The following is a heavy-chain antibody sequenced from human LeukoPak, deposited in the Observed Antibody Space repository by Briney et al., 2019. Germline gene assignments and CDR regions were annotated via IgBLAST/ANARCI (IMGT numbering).Heavy chain of an antibody. V-gene: IGHV3-30*03. CDR1: GFTFSSYG. CDR2: ISYDGSNK. D-gene: IGHD3-22*01. Sequence: PGRSLRLSCAASGFTFSSYGMHWVRQAPGKGREWVAVISYDGSNKYYADSVKGRFTISRDNSKNTLYLQMNSLRSDDTAVYYCARSMNYYDRPVYFDYWGQGTLVTVSS. J-gene: IGHJ4*02. CDR3: ARSMNYYDRPVYFDY.